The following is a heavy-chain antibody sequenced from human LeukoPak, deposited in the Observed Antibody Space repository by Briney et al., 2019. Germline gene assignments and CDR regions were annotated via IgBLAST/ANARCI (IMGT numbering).Heavy chain of an antibody. J-gene: IGHJ4*02. V-gene: IGHV1-8*01. D-gene: IGHD2-21*02. CDR3: ARSSRTYCGGDCYIGY. CDR2: MNPNSGKT. CDR1: GYTFTSYD. Sequence: ASVTVSCKASGYTFTSYDINWVRQATGQGLEWMGWMNPNSGKTGYAQKLQGRVTMTRNTSISTDYMELSSLRSEDTAVYYCARSSRTYCGGDCYIGYWGQGTLVTVSS.